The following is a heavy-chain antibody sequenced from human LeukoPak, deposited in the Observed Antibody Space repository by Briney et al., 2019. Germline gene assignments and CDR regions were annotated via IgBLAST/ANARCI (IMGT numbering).Heavy chain of an antibody. J-gene: IGHJ6*03. D-gene: IGHD2-2*03. CDR1: GGSFSGYY. CDR3: ARVDVVVVAAAINYYYYYMDV. CDR2: INHSGST. V-gene: IGHV4-34*01. Sequence: SETLSLTCAVYGGSFSGYYWSWIRQPPGKGLEWIGEINHSGSTNYNPSLKSRVTISVDTSKNQFSLKLSSVTAADTAVYYCARVDVVVVAAAINYYYYYMDVWGKGTTVTVSS.